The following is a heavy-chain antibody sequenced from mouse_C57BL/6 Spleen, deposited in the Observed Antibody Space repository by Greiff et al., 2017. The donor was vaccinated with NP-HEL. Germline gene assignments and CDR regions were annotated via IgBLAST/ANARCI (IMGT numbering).Heavy chain of an antibody. D-gene: IGHD1-1*01. Sequence: QVQLQQSGAELARPGASVKLSCKASGYTFTSYGISWVKQRTGQGLEWIGEIYPRSGNTYYNEKFKGKATLTADKSSSTAYMELRSLTSEDSAVYYCTRSGVRCFDYWGQGTTLTVSS. CDR2: IYPRSGNT. CDR3: TRSGVRCFDY. CDR1: GYTFTSYG. J-gene: IGHJ2*01. V-gene: IGHV1-81*01.